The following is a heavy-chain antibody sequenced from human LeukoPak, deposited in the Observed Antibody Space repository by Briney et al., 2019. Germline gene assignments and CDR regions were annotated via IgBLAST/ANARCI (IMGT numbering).Heavy chain of an antibody. Sequence: PSETLSLTRTVSGGSISTYYWSWIRQPPGKGLEWIGYIYSSVSTNYNPSLKSRVTISVDTSKNQFSLKLSSVTAADTAVYYCARQDSDAFDIWGQGTMVTVSS. V-gene: IGHV4-59*08. CDR1: GGSISTYY. CDR3: ARQDSDAFDI. CDR2: IYSSVST. J-gene: IGHJ3*02.